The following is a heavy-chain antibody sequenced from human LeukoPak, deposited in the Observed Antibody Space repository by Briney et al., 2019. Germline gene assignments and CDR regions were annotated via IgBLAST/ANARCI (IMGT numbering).Heavy chain of an antibody. CDR1: GCTFSEYY. D-gene: IGHD3-22*01. J-gene: IGHJ4*02. CDR2: ISSSSSYT. CDR3: ARVLCDSSGYPMGY. Sequence: PAGSLTLTCADSGCTFSEYYWSWLRQAPGKGLEWVSYISSSSSYTNYADSVKGRFTISRDNAKNSLYLQMNILRADDTAVYYCARVLCDSSGYPMGYWGQGTLVTVSS. V-gene: IGHV3-11*06.